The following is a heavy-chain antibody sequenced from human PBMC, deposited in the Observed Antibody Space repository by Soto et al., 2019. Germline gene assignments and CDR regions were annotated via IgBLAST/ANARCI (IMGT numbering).Heavy chain of an antibody. J-gene: IGHJ3*02. Sequence: SETLSLTCAVYGGSFSGYYWSWIRQPPGKGLEWIGEINHSGSTNYNPSLKSRVTISVDTSKNQFSLKLSSVTAADTAVYYCARPLRLTGYYYPRQSTGRGDAFDIWGQGTMVTVSS. D-gene: IGHD3-9*01. CDR3: ARPLRLTGYYYPRQSTGRGDAFDI. CDR2: INHSGST. V-gene: IGHV4-34*01. CDR1: GGSFSGYY.